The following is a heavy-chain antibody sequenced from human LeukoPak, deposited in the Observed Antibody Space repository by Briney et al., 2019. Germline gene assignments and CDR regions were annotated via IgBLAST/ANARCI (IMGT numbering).Heavy chain of an antibody. CDR1: GGSISNYY. CDR2: VYYTGNT. CDR3: ARTYCGTNACPFDY. J-gene: IGHJ4*02. Sequence: SETLSLTCTVSGGSISNYYWSWIRQPPGEGLECLGFVYYTGNTNYNPSLKSRVTISVDTSKNQFSLNLSSVTAADTAVYYCARTYCGTNACPFDYWGQGTLVTVSS. V-gene: IGHV4-59*08. D-gene: IGHD2-21*01.